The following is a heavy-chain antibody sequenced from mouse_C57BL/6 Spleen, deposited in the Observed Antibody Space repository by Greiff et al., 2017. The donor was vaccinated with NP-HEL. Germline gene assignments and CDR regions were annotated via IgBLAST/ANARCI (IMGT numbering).Heavy chain of an antibody. J-gene: IGHJ2*01. CDR2: IDPSDSYT. CDR1: GYTFTSYW. Sequence: QVQLQQPGAELVRPGTSVKLSCKASGYTFTSYWMHWVKQRPGQGLEWIGVIDPSDSYTNYNQKFKGKATLTVDTSSSTAYMQLSSLTSEDSAVYYCARASRSYYDYEYYFDYWGQGTTLTVSS. CDR3: ARASRSYYDYEYYFDY. V-gene: IGHV1-59*01. D-gene: IGHD2-4*01.